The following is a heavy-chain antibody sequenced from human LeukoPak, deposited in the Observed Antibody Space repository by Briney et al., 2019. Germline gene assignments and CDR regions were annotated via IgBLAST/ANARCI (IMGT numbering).Heavy chain of an antibody. CDR2: ISYDGSNK. J-gene: IGHJ4*02. CDR1: GFTFSGSA. Sequence: SGGSLKLSCAASGFTFSGSAMHWVRQAPGKGLEWVAVISYDGSNKYYADSVKGRFTISRDNSKNTLYLQMNSLRAEDTAVYYCARDRVPGMVRGVISYWGQGTLVTVSS. D-gene: IGHD3-10*01. V-gene: IGHV3-30-3*01. CDR3: ARDRVPGMVRGVISY.